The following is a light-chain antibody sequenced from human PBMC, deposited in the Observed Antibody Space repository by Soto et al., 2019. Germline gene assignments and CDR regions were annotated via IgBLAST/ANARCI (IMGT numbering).Light chain of an antibody. Sequence: DIQMTQSPSSLSASVGDRVTITCRASQDIDNYLAWYQQKPGEVPKLLIFAASTLQSGVPSRFSGSGSGTEFTLTISSLQPEDVATYYYQKYKRAPLTFGPGTKVNI. CDR1: QDIDNY. CDR3: QKYKRAPLT. V-gene: IGKV1-27*01. J-gene: IGKJ3*01. CDR2: AAS.